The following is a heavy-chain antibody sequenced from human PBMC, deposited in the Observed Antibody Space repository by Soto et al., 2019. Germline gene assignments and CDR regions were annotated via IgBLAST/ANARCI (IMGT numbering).Heavy chain of an antibody. Sequence: QITVKESGPTLVKPTQTLTLTCTVSGLSLTTSGVGVGWIRQPPGKALECLIFIYWNDEKRYGPSLTNRLTITRDTSKNQVVLTTTNMDPVDTATYYCVHRGHCSRGNCYRSGAFDIWGQGMMVTVSS. D-gene: IGHD2-15*01. CDR1: GLSLTTSGVG. V-gene: IGHV2-5*01. J-gene: IGHJ3*02. CDR2: IYWNDEK. CDR3: VHRGHCSRGNCYRSGAFDI.